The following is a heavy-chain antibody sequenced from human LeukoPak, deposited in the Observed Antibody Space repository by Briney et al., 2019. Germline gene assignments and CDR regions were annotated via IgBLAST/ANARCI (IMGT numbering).Heavy chain of an antibody. CDR3: XRXYSSSWFIFDY. V-gene: IGHV3-66*01. Sequence: GGSLXLSCAAXXFXXXXXXXXXVXXXXGXXXXXVSXIYXXGXTYADSVKGRFTISRENSKNTLYLQMNSLRAEDXXVXYXXRXYSSSWFIFDYWXQGTLVTVSS. CDR1: XFXXXXXX. D-gene: IGHD6-13*01. CDR2: IYXXGXT. J-gene: IGHJ4*02.